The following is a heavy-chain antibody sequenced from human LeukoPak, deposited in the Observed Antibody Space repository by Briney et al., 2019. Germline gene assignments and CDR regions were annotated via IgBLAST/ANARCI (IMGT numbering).Heavy chain of an antibody. CDR1: GYTFTGYY. V-gene: IGHV1-2*02. CDR3: ARIGRGFLEWLPFDY. Sequence: ASVKVSCKASGYTFTGYYMHWVRQAPGQGLEWMGWINPNSGGTNYAQKFQGRVTMTRDTSISTAYMELSRLRSDDTAVYYCARIGRGFLEWLPFDYWGQGTLVTVSS. D-gene: IGHD3-3*01. J-gene: IGHJ4*02. CDR2: INPNSGGT.